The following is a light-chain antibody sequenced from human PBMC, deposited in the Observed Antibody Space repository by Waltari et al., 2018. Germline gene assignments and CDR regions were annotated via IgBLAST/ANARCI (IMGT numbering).Light chain of an antibody. CDR3: KQYGSSPKLT. J-gene: IGKJ4*01. CDR2: GAS. V-gene: IGKV3-20*01. CDR1: QSVSSSY. Sequence: EIVLTQSPGTLSLSPGERATLSCRASQSVSSSYLAWYQQKPGQAPRLLIYGASSRATCIPDRVSGRGSGTGFTLTISRLEPEGFAVYYCKQYGSSPKLTFGGGTKVESK.